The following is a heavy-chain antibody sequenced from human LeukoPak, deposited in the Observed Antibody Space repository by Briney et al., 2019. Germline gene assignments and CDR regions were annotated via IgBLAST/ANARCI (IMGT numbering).Heavy chain of an antibody. Sequence: KPSETLSLTCTVSGGSLTSYYWKWIRQPPGQGLEWIGHIYSSGTTNYNPSLNSRVTISVDTSKNQFSLKLNSVTAADTAVYYCARALYNFGVLYMDVWGKGTTVTISS. CDR3: ARALYNFGVLYMDV. J-gene: IGHJ6*03. V-gene: IGHV4-59*01. CDR1: GGSLTSYY. CDR2: IYSSGTT. D-gene: IGHD3-3*01.